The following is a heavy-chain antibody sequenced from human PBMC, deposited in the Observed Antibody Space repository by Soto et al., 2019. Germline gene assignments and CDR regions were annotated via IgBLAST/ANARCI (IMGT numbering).Heavy chain of an antibody. Sequence: GSLRLSCAASGFTFSAYVMSWVRQAPGKGLEWVSSITSSGGGTYYADSVKGRFTVSRDNSKNTVYLQMNSLRDEDTAVYYCAKLTAAWGQGTLFTVSS. CDR1: GFTFSAYV. V-gene: IGHV3-23*01. CDR2: ITSSGGGT. D-gene: IGHD6-13*01. CDR3: AKLTAA. J-gene: IGHJ4*02.